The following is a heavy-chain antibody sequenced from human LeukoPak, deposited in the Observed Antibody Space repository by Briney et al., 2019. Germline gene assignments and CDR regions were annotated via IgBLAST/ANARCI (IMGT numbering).Heavy chain of an antibody. CDR1: GFTFSDYY. CDR2: INIGGTNT. CDR3: ATDGAGFDT. V-gene: IGHV3-11*01. Sequence: SGGSLRLSRAASGFTFSDYYMSWIRQAPGKGLEWLSYINIGGTNTHYADSVKGRFTISRDNAKKSLYLEMNNLRAEDTAVYYCATDGAGFDTWGQGVLVTVSS. J-gene: IGHJ5*02.